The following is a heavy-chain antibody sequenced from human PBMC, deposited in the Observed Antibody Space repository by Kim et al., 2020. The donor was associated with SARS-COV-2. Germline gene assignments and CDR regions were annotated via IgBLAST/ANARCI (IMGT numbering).Heavy chain of an antibody. D-gene: IGHD5-12*01. CDR3: ARGGMATIGY. V-gene: IGHV4-59*09. CDR2: ST. Sequence: STNNNPSLKSRVTISVDTSKNQFSLKLSSVTAADTAVYYCARGGMATIGYWGQGTLVTVSS. J-gene: IGHJ4*02.